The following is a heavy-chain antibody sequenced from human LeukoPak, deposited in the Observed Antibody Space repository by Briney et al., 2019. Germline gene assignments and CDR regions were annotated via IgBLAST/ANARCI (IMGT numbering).Heavy chain of an antibody. V-gene: IGHV3-23*01. CDR1: GFIFSHHG. J-gene: IGHJ6*04. Sequence: GGTLRLSCATSGFIFSHHGMNWVRQAPGKGLEWISGIRADAVTTYYADSVKGRFIISRDNAKNSLYLQMNSLRAEDTAVYYCAELGITMIGGVWGKGTTVTISS. CDR3: AELGITMIGGV. D-gene: IGHD3-10*02. CDR2: IRADAVTT.